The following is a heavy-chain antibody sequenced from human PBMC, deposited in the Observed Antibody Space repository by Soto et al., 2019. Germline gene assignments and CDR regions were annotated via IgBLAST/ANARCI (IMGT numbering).Heavy chain of an antibody. D-gene: IGHD6-19*01. CDR1: GGSISSYY. Sequence: SETLSLTCTVSGGSISSYYWSWIRQPPGKGLEWIGYIYYSGSTNYNPSLKSRVTISVDTSKNQFSLKLSSVTAADTAVYYCARGSGWYGKGFDYWGQGTLVTVAS. CDR2: IYYSGST. CDR3: ARGSGWYGKGFDY. V-gene: IGHV4-59*01. J-gene: IGHJ4*02.